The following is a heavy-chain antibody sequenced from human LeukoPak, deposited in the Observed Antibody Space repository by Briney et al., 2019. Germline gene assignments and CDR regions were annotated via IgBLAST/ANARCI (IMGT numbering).Heavy chain of an antibody. CDR1: GYPFTNYY. J-gene: IGHJ3*02. CDR3: ARRIMGASAEAFDI. Sequence: ASVNVSCKASGYPFTNYYIHWVRQAPGQGLEWMGIINPGSGTTTYAQKFQGRVTMTRDTSTSTVYMELSSLRSEDTAVYYCARRIMGASAEAFDIWGQGTMVTVSS. D-gene: IGHD1-26*01. V-gene: IGHV1-46*01. CDR2: INPGSGTT.